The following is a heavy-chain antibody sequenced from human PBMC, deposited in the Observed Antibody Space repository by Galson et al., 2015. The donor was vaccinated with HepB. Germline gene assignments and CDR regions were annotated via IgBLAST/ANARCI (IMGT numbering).Heavy chain of an antibody. V-gene: IGHV3-23*01. CDR3: AKLEGIGEVLSLYSFYCLDV. CDR2: LSGSGGST. Sequence: SLRLSCAASAFIFSNYAMSWVRQAPGRGLEWVSTLSGSGGSTYYADSVKGRFTISRDNSKNTLYLQMNSLRADDSAIYYCAKLEGIGEVLSLYSFYCLDVWGQGTTVTVSS. CDR1: AFIFSNYA. J-gene: IGHJ6*02. D-gene: IGHD3-10*01.